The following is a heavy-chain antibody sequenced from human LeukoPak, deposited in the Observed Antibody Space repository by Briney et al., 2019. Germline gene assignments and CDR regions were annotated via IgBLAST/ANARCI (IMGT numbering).Heavy chain of an antibody. J-gene: IGHJ3*02. V-gene: IGHV3-11*04. CDR2: ISSSGSTI. Sequence: PGGSLRLSCAASGFTFSDYYMSWIRQAPGKGLEWVSYISSSGSTIYYADSVKGRFTISRDNAKNSRYLQMNSLRAEDTAVYYCARDRRGYSYAFDIWGQGTMVTVSS. CDR3: ARDRRGYSYAFDI. CDR1: GFTFSDYY. D-gene: IGHD2-2*03.